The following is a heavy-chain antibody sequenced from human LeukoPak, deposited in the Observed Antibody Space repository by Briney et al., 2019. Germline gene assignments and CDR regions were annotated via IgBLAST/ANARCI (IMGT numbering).Heavy chain of an antibody. CDR2: IKPNNGNA. CDR1: GYTFASYD. CDR3: TRVRYFAPDEAFDL. V-gene: IGHV1-8*01. D-gene: IGHD3-9*01. Sequence: GSVKDSCMASGYTFASYDINWVRPAPGQGLEWIGRIKPNNGNARYAQKIQDTVYMISHNSIDLAYLELSIQRSEETAVYYCTRVRYFAPDEAFDLWGQGAMVTVSS. J-gene: IGHJ3*01.